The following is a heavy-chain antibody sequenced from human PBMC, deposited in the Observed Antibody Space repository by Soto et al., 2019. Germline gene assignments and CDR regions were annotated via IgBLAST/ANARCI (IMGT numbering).Heavy chain of an antibody. Sequence: EVQLVESGGSLVKPGGSLRLSCAASGFTFSSYSMNWVRQAPGKGLEWVSSISSSSSYIYYADSVKGRFTISRDNAKNSLYLQMNSLRAEDTAVYYCAREGLYDYYYYMDVWGKGTTVTVSS. CDR2: ISSSSSYI. D-gene: IGHD2-2*01. V-gene: IGHV3-21*01. J-gene: IGHJ6*03. CDR1: GFTFSSYS. CDR3: AREGLYDYYYYMDV.